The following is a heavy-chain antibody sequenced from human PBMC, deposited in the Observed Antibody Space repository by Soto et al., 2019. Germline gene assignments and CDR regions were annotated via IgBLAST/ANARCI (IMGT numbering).Heavy chain of an antibody. V-gene: IGHV4-39*01. J-gene: IGHJ6*02. CDR1: GGSISSSSYY. CDR2: IYYSGST. Sequence: ASETLSLTCTVSGGSISSSSYYWGWIRQPPGKGLEWIGSIYYSGSTYYNPSLKSRVTISVDTSKNQLSLKLSSVTAADTAVYYCARQGGYPDYYYYYGMDVWGQGTTVTVSS. CDR3: ARQGGYPDYYYYYGMDV. D-gene: IGHD3-22*01.